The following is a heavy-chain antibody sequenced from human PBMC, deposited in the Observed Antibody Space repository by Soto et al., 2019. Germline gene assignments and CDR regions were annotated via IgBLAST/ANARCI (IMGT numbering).Heavy chain of an antibody. CDR1: GYSFTSYW. J-gene: IGHJ6*02. D-gene: IGHD6-13*01. CDR2: IYPGDSDT. Sequence: GESLKISCKGSGYSFTSYWIGWVLQMPWKGLESMGIIYPGDSDTRYSPSFQGQVTISADKSISTAYLQWSSLKASDTAMYYCARTAAAGKYYYGMDVWGQGTTVTVS. CDR3: ARTAAAGKYYYGMDV. V-gene: IGHV5-51*01.